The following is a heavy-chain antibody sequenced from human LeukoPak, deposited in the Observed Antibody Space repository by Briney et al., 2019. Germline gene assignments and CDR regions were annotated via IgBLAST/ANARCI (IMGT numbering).Heavy chain of an antibody. Sequence: SETLSLTCTVSGGSISSSSYYWGWIRQPPGKGLEWIGSIYYSGSTYYNPSLKSRVTISVDTSKNQFSLKLSSATAADTAVYYCARVIVATIHPHAEYFQHWGQGTLVTVSS. D-gene: IGHD5-12*01. CDR3: ARVIVATIHPHAEYFQH. CDR2: IYYSGST. V-gene: IGHV4-39*07. J-gene: IGHJ1*01. CDR1: GGSISSSSYY.